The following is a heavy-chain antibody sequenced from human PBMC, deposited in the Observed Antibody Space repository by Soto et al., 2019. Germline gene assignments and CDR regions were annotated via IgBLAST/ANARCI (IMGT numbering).Heavy chain of an antibody. CDR2: IYYSGST. CDR3: ARDGAAAGNYYYYGMDV. V-gene: IGHV4-31*01. Sequence: QVQLQESGPGLVKPSQTLSLTCTVSGGSISSGGYYWSWIRQHPGKGLEWIGYIYYSGSTYYNPSLKSLVTISVDTSTNQFSLKLSSVTAADTAVYYCARDGAAAGNYYYYGMDVWGQGTTVTVSS. D-gene: IGHD6-13*01. CDR1: GGSISSGGYY. J-gene: IGHJ6*02.